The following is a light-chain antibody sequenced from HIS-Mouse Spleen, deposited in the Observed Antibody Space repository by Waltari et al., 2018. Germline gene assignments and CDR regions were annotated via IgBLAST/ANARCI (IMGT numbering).Light chain of an antibody. CDR1: SSDVVGYNY. CDR2: DVS. J-gene: IGLJ3*02. CDR3: SSYTSSSSWV. V-gene: IGLV2-14*03. Sequence: QSALTQPASVSGSPGQSITISCTGTSSDVVGYNYVSWYQQHPGKAPKLMMYDVSNRPSGVSNRFSGSKSGNTASLTISGLQAEDEADYYCSSYTSSSSWVFGGGTKLTVL.